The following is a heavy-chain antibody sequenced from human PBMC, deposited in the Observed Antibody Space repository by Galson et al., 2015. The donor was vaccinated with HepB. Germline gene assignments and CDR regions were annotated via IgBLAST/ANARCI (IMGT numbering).Heavy chain of an antibody. CDR3: AKMSGFWYCSSTSCYEDY. CDR2: ISHDGSNK. D-gene: IGHD2-2*01. Sequence: SLRLSCAASGFAFSSYGMHWVRQAPGKGLEWVAVISHDGSNKYYADSVEGRFTISRDNSRTTLYLQMNSLRAEDTAVYYCAKMSGFWYCSSTSCYEDYWGQGTLVTVPS. J-gene: IGHJ4*02. CDR1: GFAFSSYG. V-gene: IGHV3-30*18.